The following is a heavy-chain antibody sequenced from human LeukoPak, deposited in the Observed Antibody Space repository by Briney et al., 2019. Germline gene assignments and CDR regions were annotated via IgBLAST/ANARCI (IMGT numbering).Heavy chain of an antibody. CDR3: AKALASGSYYYYFDY. J-gene: IGHJ4*02. Sequence: GGSLRLSCAASGFTFSSYGMHWVRQAPGKGLEWVAFIRYDGSNKYYADSVKGRFTISRDNSKNTLCLQMNSLRAEDTAVYYCAKALASGSYYYYFDYWGQGTLVTVSS. V-gene: IGHV3-30*02. CDR2: IRYDGSNK. CDR1: GFTFSSYG. D-gene: IGHD1-26*01.